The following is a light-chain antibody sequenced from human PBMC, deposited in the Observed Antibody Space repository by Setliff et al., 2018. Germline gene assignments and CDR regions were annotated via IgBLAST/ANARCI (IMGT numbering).Light chain of an antibody. CDR3: SSYAGSNNFV. Sequence: ALTQPPSASGSPGQSVTISCTGTSSDVGGYNYVSWYQQHPGKAPTLMIYEVSTRPSGVPDRFSGSKSGNTASLTVSGLQAEDEADYYCSSYAGSNNFVFGTGTKVTVL. CDR1: SSDVGGYNY. J-gene: IGLJ1*01. CDR2: EVS. V-gene: IGLV2-8*01.